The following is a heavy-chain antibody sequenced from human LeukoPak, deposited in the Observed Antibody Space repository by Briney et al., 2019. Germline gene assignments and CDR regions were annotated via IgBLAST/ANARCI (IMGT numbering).Heavy chain of an antibody. J-gene: IGHJ4*02. D-gene: IGHD3-16*01. CDR1: GYTFTGYY. V-gene: IGHV1-2*02. Sequence: ASVKVSYKASGYTFTGYYMHWVRQAPGQGLEWMGWINPNSGGTNYAQKFQGRVTMTRDTSISTAYMELSRLRSDDTAVYYCARCLPWGALSHDDYFDYWGQGTLVTVSS. CDR2: INPNSGGT. CDR3: ARCLPWGALSHDDYFDY.